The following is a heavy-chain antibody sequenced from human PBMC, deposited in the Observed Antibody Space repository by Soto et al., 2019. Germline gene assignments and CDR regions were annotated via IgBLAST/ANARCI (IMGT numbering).Heavy chain of an antibody. J-gene: IGHJ1*01. Sequence: GGSLRLSCAASGFTFSAFAVSWVRQVPGKGLEWVSVSSGSGRRTYYADSVKGRFTISRDNSKNTLYLQMNSLRAEDTAVYYCAKDSSITIFGVVILNEHLQHWGQGTLVTVSS. CDR2: SSGSGRRT. CDR1: GFTFSAFA. CDR3: AKDSSITIFGVVILNEHLQH. D-gene: IGHD3-3*01. V-gene: IGHV3-23*01.